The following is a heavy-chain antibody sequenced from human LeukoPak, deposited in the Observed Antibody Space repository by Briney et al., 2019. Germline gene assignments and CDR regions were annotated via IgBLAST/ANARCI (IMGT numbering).Heavy chain of an antibody. CDR1: GGSISSGGYY. V-gene: IGHV4-39*07. CDR3: AREDCSGGTCYYFDY. D-gene: IGHD2-15*01. CDR2: INHSGST. J-gene: IGHJ4*02. Sequence: PSETLSLTCTVSGGSISSGGYYWSWIRQPPGKGLEWIGEINHSGSTNYNPSLKSRVTISIDTSKNQFSLRLSSVTAADTAVYYCAREDCSGGTCYYFDYWGQGTLVTISS.